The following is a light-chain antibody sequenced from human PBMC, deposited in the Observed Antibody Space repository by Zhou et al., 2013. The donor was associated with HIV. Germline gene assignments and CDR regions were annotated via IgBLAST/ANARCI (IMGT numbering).Light chain of an antibody. CDR1: QAIRSD. Sequence: DIQMTQSPFSLSASVGDRVTITCRTSQAIRSDLSWYQQKPGEVPKRLIFAASHLQSGVPSKFSGSGSGTDFTLTISSLQPEDFATYFCQQYNSYPLTFGGGPRWRSN. V-gene: IGKV1-17*01. CDR3: QQYNSYPLT. CDR2: AAS. J-gene: IGKJ4*01.